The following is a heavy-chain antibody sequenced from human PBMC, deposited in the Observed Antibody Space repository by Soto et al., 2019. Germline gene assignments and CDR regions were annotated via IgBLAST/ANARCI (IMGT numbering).Heavy chain of an antibody. Sequence: ASVKVSCKASGYTFTGYYMHWVRQAPGQGLEWMGWINPNSGGTNYAQKFQGWVTMTRDTSISTAYMELSRLRSDDTAVYYCARGDTAMVEYYYYYGMDVWGKGTRVTVPS. D-gene: IGHD5-18*01. J-gene: IGHJ6*04. CDR1: GYTFTGYY. CDR2: INPNSGGT. CDR3: ARGDTAMVEYYYYYGMDV. V-gene: IGHV1-2*04.